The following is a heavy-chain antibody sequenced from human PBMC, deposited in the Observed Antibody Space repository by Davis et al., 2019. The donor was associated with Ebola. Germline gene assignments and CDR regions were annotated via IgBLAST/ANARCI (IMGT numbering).Heavy chain of an antibody. J-gene: IGHJ6*02. D-gene: IGHD3-9*01. CDR1: GGSISSGGYY. V-gene: IGHV4-31*03. CDR3: ARLDLTRGYYYYYYGMDV. CDR2: IYYSGST. Sequence: SETLSLTCTVSGGSISSGGYYWSWIRQHPGKGLEWIGYIYYSGSTYYNPSLKSRVTISVDTSKNQFSLKLSSVTAADTAVYYCARLDLTRGYYYYYYGMDVWGQGTTVTVSS.